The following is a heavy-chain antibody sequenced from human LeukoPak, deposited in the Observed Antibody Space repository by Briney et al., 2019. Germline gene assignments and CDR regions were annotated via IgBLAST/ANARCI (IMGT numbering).Heavy chain of an antibody. J-gene: IGHJ4*02. D-gene: IGHD6-13*01. CDR2: ITYRTPHI. V-gene: IGHV3-21*01. CDR1: GFTFSDCD. CDR3: GRAFPPLRTAAAGDY. Sequence: GGSLRLSCTASGFTFSDCDMNWFRQAPGTVPEFVSSITYRTPHIYYADSVKGRFTISTDNAKNSLYLQMDSLRAEDTAVYFCGRAFPPLRTAAAGDYWGQGTLVTVSS.